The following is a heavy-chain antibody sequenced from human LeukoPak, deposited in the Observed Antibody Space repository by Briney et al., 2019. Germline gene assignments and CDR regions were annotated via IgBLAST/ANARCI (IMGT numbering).Heavy chain of an antibody. V-gene: IGHV4-34*01. CDR2: INHSGST. Sequence: PSETLSLTCAVYGGSFSGYYWSWIRQPPGKGLEWIGEINHSGSTNYNPSLKSRVTISVDTSKNQFSLKLSSVTAADTAVYYCARGLSEYSSSIDYWGQGTLVTVSS. J-gene: IGHJ4*02. CDR1: GGSFSGYY. D-gene: IGHD6-6*01. CDR3: ARGLSEYSSSIDY.